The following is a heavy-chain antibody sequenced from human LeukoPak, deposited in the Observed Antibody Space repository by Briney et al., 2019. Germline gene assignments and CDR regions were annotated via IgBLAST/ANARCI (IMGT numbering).Heavy chain of an antibody. D-gene: IGHD1-1*01. V-gene: IGHV1-18*01. CDR3: ARALNDNFDY. J-gene: IGHJ4*02. Sequence: GSSVKVSCKASGGTFSSYAISWVRQAPGQGLEWMGWISAYNGNTNYAQKLQGRVTMTTDTSTSTAYMELRSLRSDDTAVYYCARALNDNFDYWGQGTLVTVSS. CDR1: GGTFSSYA. CDR2: ISAYNGNT.